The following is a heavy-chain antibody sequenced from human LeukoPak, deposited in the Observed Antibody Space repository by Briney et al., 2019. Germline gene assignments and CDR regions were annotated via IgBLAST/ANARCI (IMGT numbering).Heavy chain of an antibody. CDR1: GFNFSSYS. CDR2: ISSSSSYI. Sequence: GGSLRLSCAASGFNFSSYSMNWVHQAPGKGLEWVSSISSSSSYIYYADSVKGRFTISRGNAKNSLYLQMNSLRAEDTAVYYCARVSIAVAGAFDYWGQGTLVTVSS. D-gene: IGHD6-19*01. J-gene: IGHJ4*02. CDR3: ARVSIAVAGAFDY. V-gene: IGHV3-21*01.